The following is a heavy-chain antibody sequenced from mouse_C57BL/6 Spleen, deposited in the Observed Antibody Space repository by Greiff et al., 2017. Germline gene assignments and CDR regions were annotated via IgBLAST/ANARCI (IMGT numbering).Heavy chain of an antibody. D-gene: IGHD4-1*01. CDR2: IYPGSGNT. CDR3: ARRELTGTIYAMDY. Sequence: QVQLQQSGPELVKPGASVKISCKASGYSFTSYYIHWVKQRPGQGLEWIGWIYPGSGNTKYNEKFKGKATLTADTSSSTAYMQLSSLTSEDSAVYYCARRELTGTIYAMDYWGQGTSVTVSS. CDR1: GYSFTSYY. V-gene: IGHV1-66*01. J-gene: IGHJ4*01.